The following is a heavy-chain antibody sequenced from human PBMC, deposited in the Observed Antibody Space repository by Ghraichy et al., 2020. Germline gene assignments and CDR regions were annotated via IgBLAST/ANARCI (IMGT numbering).Heavy chain of an antibody. CDR1: GLTFSNHA. J-gene: IGHJ4*02. Sequence: GGSLRLSCAASGLTFSNHAMNWVRQAPGKGLEWVSAISGSGGSTYYADSVKGRFTISRDNSKNTLYLQMNSLRAEDTALYYCAKDWTNIVVGVNDYWGQGTLVTVSS. CDR2: ISGSGGST. CDR3: AKDWTNIVVGVNDY. D-gene: IGHD3-22*01. V-gene: IGHV3-23*01.